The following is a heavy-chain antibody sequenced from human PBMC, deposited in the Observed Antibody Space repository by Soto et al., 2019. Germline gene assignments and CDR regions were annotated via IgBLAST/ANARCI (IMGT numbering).Heavy chain of an antibody. CDR1: GFTFSLYS. D-gene: IGHD2-21*01. CDR3: AREGVMWPHYLDN. V-gene: IGHV3-48*02. J-gene: IGHJ4*02. Sequence: GGSLRLSCAASGFTFSLYSMNWVRQAPGKGLEWVSHISGTSSPTYYADSVKGRFTISRDNAKNSLFLQMNSLRDEDTAVYYCAREGVMWPHYLDNWGQGTRVTVSS. CDR2: ISGTSSPT.